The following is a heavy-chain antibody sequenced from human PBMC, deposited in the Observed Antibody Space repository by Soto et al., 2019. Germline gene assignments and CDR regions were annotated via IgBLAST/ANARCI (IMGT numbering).Heavy chain of an antibody. CDR1: GFTVSSYA. V-gene: IGHV3-23*01. J-gene: IGHJ4*02. Sequence: EVQLLESGGGLVQPGGSLRLSCAASGFTVSSYAMCWVRQAPGTGMEWVSDISGSGGSTYYADSVKGRFTISRDNSKNTLYLQMTSRRAEDTAVYYCAKKLSSSLPMSFDYWGQGTLGTASS. CDR3: AKKLSSSLPMSFDY. D-gene: IGHD6-13*01. CDR2: ISGSGGST.